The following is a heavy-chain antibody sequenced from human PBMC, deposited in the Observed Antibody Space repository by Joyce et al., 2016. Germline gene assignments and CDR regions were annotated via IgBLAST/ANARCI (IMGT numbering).Heavy chain of an antibody. V-gene: IGHV3-30*04. CDR3: AREYRTPISGRIKYIGSYPLDY. CDR1: GFTFSNYA. Sequence: QVRLVESGGGVVQPGRSLRLSCAASGFTFSNYAMHWVRQAPGKGLEWVAVISYDGNNKYYADSVKGRFTISRDNSKNTLYLQMISLRAEDTTVFYCAREYRTPISGRIKYIGSYPLDYWGQGTLVTVSS. CDR2: ISYDGNNK. D-gene: IGHD1-26*01. J-gene: IGHJ4*02.